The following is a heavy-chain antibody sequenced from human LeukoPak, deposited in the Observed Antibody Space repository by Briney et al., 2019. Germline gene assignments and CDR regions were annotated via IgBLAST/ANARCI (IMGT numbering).Heavy chain of an antibody. Sequence: SETLSLTRAVYGGSFSDYYWSWIRQPPGKGLEWIGEINHSGSTNYNPSLKSRVTISVDTSKNQFSLKLSSVTAADTAVYYCAQGHDYGDYLNWFDPWGQGTLVTVSS. CDR3: AQGHDYGDYLNWFDP. CDR2: INHSGST. J-gene: IGHJ5*02. D-gene: IGHD4-17*01. CDR1: GGSFSDYY. V-gene: IGHV4-34*01.